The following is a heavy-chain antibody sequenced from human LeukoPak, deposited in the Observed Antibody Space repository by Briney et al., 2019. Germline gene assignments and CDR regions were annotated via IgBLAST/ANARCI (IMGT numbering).Heavy chain of an antibody. CDR1: RFSFSSYT. D-gene: IGHD2-15*01. CDR2: IIGSGGST. CDR3: AKESAYCSGGSCYGRPSTFFDY. V-gene: IGHV3-23*01. Sequence: GGAPRLSCGPSRFSFSSYTMSWVRQTPQKGVEWVSPIIGSGGSTYYADSVKGRFTISRDNSKNTLYLQMNSLRAEDTAVYYCAKESAYCSGGSCYGRPSTFFDYWGQGTLVTVSS. J-gene: IGHJ4*02.